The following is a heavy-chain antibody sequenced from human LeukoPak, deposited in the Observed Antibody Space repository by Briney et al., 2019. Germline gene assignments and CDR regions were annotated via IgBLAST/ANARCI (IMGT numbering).Heavy chain of an antibody. CDR3: ARKHFGASSPFDY. V-gene: IGHV1-2*02. CDR1: GYIFTACY. D-gene: IGHD2-21*01. CDR2: INPHSGDT. J-gene: IGHJ4*02. Sequence: GASVRVSCKASGYIFTACYIHWVRQAPGQGLEWMGWINPHSGDTRFAQKFQGRLTMTTDTAITTGYMELNRLRYDDAAMYYCARKHFGASSPFDYWGQGTLVTVSS.